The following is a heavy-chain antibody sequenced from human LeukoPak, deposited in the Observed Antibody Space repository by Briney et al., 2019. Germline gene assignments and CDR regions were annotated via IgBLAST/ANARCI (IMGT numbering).Heavy chain of an antibody. Sequence: GASVKVSCKASGYTFTSYDINWVRQATGQGLEWMGWMNPNSGNTGYAQKFQGRVTMTRNTSISTAYMELSSLRSEDTAVYYCARWGPYCGGDCSSNSHDYWGQGTLVTVSS. J-gene: IGHJ4*02. CDR1: GYTFTSYD. D-gene: IGHD2-21*02. CDR3: ARWGPYCGGDCSSNSHDY. V-gene: IGHV1-8*01. CDR2: MNPNSGNT.